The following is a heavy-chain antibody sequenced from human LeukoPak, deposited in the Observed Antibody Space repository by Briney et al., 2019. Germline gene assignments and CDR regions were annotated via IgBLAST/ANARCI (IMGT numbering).Heavy chain of an antibody. J-gene: IGHJ4*02. V-gene: IGHV3-21*01. CDR2: ISSGSNDI. CDR3: ARSIGAAYFDN. CDR1: GYTFSSYS. D-gene: IGHD6-13*01. Sequence: GGSLTLSCAGSGYTFSSYSMNWVRRAPGKGLEWVSFISSGSNDIYYADSVKGRFTISRDNAKNSLYLEMNSLRAEDTAVYYCARSIGAAYFDNWGQGTLVTVSS.